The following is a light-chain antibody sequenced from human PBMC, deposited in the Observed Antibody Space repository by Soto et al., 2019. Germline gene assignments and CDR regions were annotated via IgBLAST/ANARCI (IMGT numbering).Light chain of an antibody. CDR3: TSCTSNYDLI. CDR2: EVF. J-gene: IGLJ2*01. V-gene: IGLV2-8*01. Sequence: QSALSQPASVSGSPGQSITISCTGTSNDIGSCDYVSWYQQRPGKAPKLVIYEVFKRPSGVPDRFSGAKSGNTASLTVSGLQAEDEADYYCTSCTSNYDLIFGGWTKLTVL. CDR1: SNDIGSCDY.